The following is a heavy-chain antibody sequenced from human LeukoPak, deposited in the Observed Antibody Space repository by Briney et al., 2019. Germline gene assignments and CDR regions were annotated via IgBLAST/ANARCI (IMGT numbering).Heavy chain of an antibody. CDR3: ARDRCSSTSCYVEGPSDSYNWFDP. CDR2: ISAYNGNT. V-gene: IGHV1-18*01. J-gene: IGHJ5*02. D-gene: IGHD2-2*01. CDR1: GYTFTSYG. Sequence: GASVKVSCKASGYTFTSYGISWVRQAPGQGLEWMGWISAYNGNTNYAQKLQGRVTMTTDTSTSTAYMELRSLRSDDTAVYYCARDRCSSTSCYVEGPSDSYNWFDPWGQGTLVTVSS.